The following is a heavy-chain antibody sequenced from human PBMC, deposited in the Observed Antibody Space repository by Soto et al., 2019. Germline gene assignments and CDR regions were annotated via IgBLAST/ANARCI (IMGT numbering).Heavy chain of an antibody. D-gene: IGHD3-9*01. CDR3: TREHVVTIFRRGQRGSFDN. V-gene: IGHV3-21*01. J-gene: IGHJ4*02. CDR1: GFTCSSYT. CDR2: ITSGSDYI. Sequence: PGGSLRLSCAASGFTCSSYTMNWVRQAPGQWLVWVAFITSGSDYIYYADSVKVRFTISRDDANNSLFLQMSSLRAEDTAVYYCTREHVVTIFRRGQRGSFDNWSQGTLVTVSS.